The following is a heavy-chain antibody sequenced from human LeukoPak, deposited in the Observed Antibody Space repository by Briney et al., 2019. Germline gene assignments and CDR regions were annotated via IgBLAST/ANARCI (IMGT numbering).Heavy chain of an antibody. CDR2: TYYRSKWYN. CDR3: ARDVGTTGWHTFDY. Sequence: SQTLSLTCAISGDSVSSNNGAWNWIRQSPSRGLEWLGRTYYRSKWYNDYAESLISRITISPVTTKNQFSLQLYSVTPEDTAVYYCARDVGTTGWHTFDYWGQGTLVTVSS. D-gene: IGHD3-9*01. CDR1: GDSVSSNNGA. V-gene: IGHV6-1*01. J-gene: IGHJ4*02.